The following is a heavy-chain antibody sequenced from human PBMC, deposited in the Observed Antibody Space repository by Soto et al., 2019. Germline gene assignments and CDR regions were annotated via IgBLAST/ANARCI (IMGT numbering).Heavy chain of an antibody. V-gene: IGHV3-33*01. CDR1: GFTFSSFG. CDR2: IWFDGSNK. CDR3: ARKVGMEFDY. Sequence: PGGSLRLSCAASGFTFSSFGMHWVRQAPGKGLEWVALIWFDGSNKNYADSVKGRFTISRDNSKNTLSLQMNSLRAEDTAVYFCARKVGMEFDYWGQGT. D-gene: IGHD2-21*01. J-gene: IGHJ4*02.